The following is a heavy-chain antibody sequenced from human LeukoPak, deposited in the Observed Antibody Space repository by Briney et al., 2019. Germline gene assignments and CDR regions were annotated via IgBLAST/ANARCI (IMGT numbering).Heavy chain of an antibody. J-gene: IGHJ3*02. CDR1: GFTFSSYG. CDR2: IPYDGSNK. D-gene: IGHD1-26*01. CDR3: MRASGPFDI. V-gene: IGHV3-30*03. Sequence: GGSLRLSCAASGFTFSSYGMHWVRRAPGKGPEWVAVIPYDGSNKYYADSVKGRLTISRDNSKSTLYLQMNSLRVEDTAVYYCMRASGPFDIWGQGTMVAVSS.